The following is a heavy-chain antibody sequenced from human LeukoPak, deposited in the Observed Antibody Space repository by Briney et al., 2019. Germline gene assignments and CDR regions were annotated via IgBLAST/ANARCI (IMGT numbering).Heavy chain of an antibody. V-gene: IGHV4-59*07. CDR2: IYYSGST. CDR1: GGSISSYY. D-gene: IGHD3-22*01. CDR3: ARALYDRRGFDY. Sequence: TSDTLSLTCTVSGGSISSYYWRWIRQPPGKGLEWIGYIYYSGSTNYNPSLKSRVTISVDASKNQFSLKLSSVTAADTAVYYCARALYDRRGFDYWGQGTLVTVSS. J-gene: IGHJ4*02.